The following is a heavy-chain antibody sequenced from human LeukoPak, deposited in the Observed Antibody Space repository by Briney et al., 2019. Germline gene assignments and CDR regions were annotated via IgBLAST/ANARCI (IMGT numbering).Heavy chain of an antibody. CDR3: ARDRWYSRNWNDAVDI. CDR2: ISAYNGNT. CDR1: GYSFTSYG. D-gene: IGHD6-13*01. J-gene: IGHJ3*02. Sequence: ASVKVSCKTSGYSFTSYGISWVRQAPGQGLEWMGWISAYNGNTNYAQKVQGRVTMTTDTSTSTDYMELRSLRSDDTAVYYCARDRWYSRNWNDAVDIWGQGTMVTVSS. V-gene: IGHV1-18*01.